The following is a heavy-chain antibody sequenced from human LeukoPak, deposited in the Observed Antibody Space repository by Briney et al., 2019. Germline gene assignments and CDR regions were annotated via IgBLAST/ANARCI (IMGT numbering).Heavy chain of an antibody. CDR3: ARRRYYGSGSYAPFDC. Sequence: GESLMISCKGSGYSFISYWIGWVRQVPGKGMEWMGIIYPGDSDTRNSPSFQGQVTISADKTTSTAYLQWSSLKASDTAMYYCARRRYYGSGSYAPFDCWGQGTLVTVSS. D-gene: IGHD3-10*01. CDR2: IYPGDSDT. CDR1: GYSFISYW. V-gene: IGHV5-51*01. J-gene: IGHJ4*02.